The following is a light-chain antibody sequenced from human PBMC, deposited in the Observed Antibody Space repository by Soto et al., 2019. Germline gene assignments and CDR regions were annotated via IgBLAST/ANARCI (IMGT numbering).Light chain of an antibody. CDR1: QSIGSS. CDR2: DAF. Sequence: EFVLTQSPAALSLSPGERVTLSCRASQSIGSSLAWYQHQPGQAPRLLLYDAFNRASGVPARFSGSGSGTAVTLSISTLEPDDVAVYYDQYRCQVAPTFSGGTQVQI. V-gene: IGKV3-11*01. CDR3: QYRCQVAPT. J-gene: IGKJ4*01.